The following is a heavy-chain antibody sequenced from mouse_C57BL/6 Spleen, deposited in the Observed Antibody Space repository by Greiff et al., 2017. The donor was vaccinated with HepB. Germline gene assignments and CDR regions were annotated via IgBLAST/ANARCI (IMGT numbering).Heavy chain of an antibody. D-gene: IGHD2-5*01. J-gene: IGHJ2*01. CDR1: GFTFSDYG. CDR3: ARSNYYFDY. V-gene: IGHV5-17*01. CDR2: ISSGSSTI. Sequence: EVQRVESGGGLVKPGGSLKLSCAASGFTFSDYGIHWVRQAPEKGLEWVAYISSGSSTIYYADTVKGRFTISRDNAKNTLFLQMTSLRSEDTAMYYCARSNYYFDYWGQGTTLTVSS.